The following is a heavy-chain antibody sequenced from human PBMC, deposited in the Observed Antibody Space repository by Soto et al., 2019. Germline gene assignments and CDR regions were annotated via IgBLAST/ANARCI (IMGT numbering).Heavy chain of an antibody. D-gene: IGHD1-1*01. J-gene: IGHJ3*02. CDR2: IRSKGDGGAT. Sequence: EVQLAESGGGLVEPGGSLRLSCAGSGITLSKAWMNWVRQAAGKGLEWVGRIRSKGDGGATEYAAPVKGRFTFSRDDSENTLFLQMSALKPEHTGVFFCTSTRPGTNVFDIWGPGTMVIVSS. CDR3: TSTRPGTNVFDI. CDR1: GITLSKAW. V-gene: IGHV3-15*01.